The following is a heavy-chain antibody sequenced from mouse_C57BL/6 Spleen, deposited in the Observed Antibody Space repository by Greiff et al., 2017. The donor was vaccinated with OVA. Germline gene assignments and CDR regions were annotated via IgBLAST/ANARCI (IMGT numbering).Heavy chain of an antibody. D-gene: IGHD4-1*01. CDR3: ARYIWDGWYFDV. CDR2: IRNKANGYTT. Sequence: EVMLVESGGGLVQPGGSLSLSCAASGFTFTDYYMSWVRQPPGKALEWLGFIRNKANGYTTEYSASVKGPFTISRDNSQSILYLQMDALRAEDSATYYCARYIWDGWYFDVWGTGTTVTVSS. V-gene: IGHV7-3*01. CDR1: GFTFTDYY. J-gene: IGHJ1*03.